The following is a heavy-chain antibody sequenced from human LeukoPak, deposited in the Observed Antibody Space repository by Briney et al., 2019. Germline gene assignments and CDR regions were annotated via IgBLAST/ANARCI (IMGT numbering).Heavy chain of an antibody. J-gene: IGHJ4*02. CDR2: IKQDGSEI. Sequence: QAGGSLRLSCAASGLTFSSYWMSWVRQAPGKGLEWVANIKQDGSEIDYVDFMKGRFTISRDNAKNSVHLQVNSLRAEDTAVYHCARIGYRSSSFDYWGRGTLVTVSS. D-gene: IGHD6-13*01. CDR3: ARIGYRSSSFDY. V-gene: IGHV3-7*01. CDR1: GLTFSSYW.